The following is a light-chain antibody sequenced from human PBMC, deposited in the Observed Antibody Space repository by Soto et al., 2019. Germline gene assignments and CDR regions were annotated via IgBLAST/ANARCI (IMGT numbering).Light chain of an antibody. Sequence: EIVLTQSPVTLSVSPGERATLSCRASQSISTTLVWYQQKSGQAPRLLIYAASDRATGVPARFSGGMSGTDFTLTISSLEPEDFATYFCQQRSRWPRGTFGRGT. CDR2: AAS. J-gene: IGKJ2*02. CDR1: QSISTT. CDR3: QQRSRWPRGT. V-gene: IGKV3-11*01.